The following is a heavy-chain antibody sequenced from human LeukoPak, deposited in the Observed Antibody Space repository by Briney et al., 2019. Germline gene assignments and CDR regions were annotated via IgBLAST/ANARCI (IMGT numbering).Heavy chain of an antibody. D-gene: IGHD3-10*01. J-gene: IGHJ4*02. CDR3: ASSYGSGFDGF. CDR2: IWYDGSNK. V-gene: IGHV3-33*01. Sequence: PGGSLRLSCAASGFTFSSYGMHWVRQAPGKGLEWVAVIWYDGSNKYYADSVKGRFTISRDNSKNTLYLQMNNLRAEDTAVYYCASSYGSGFDGFWGQGTLVTVSS. CDR1: GFTFSSYG.